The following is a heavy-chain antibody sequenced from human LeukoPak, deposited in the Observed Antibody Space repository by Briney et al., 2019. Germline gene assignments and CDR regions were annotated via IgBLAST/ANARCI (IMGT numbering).Heavy chain of an antibody. Sequence: SETLSLTCTVSGGSISSHYWSWIRQPPGKGLEWIGYIYYSGSTNYNPSLKSRVTISVDTSKNQFSLKLSSVTAADTAVYYCARTRQGPIVVVAARQYGAFDIWGQGTMVTVSS. CDR1: GGSISSHY. D-gene: IGHD2-15*01. V-gene: IGHV4-59*11. J-gene: IGHJ3*02. CDR2: IYYSGST. CDR3: ARTRQGPIVVVAARQYGAFDI.